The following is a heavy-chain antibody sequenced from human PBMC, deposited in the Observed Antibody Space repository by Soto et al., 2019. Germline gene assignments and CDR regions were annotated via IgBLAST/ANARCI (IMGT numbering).Heavy chain of an antibody. J-gene: IGHJ5*02. CDR2: IIPILGIA. CDR1: GGTFSSYT. D-gene: IGHD2-2*01. Sequence: SVKVSCKASGGTFSSYTISGVRQAPGQGLEWMGRIIPILGIANYAQKFQGRVTITADKSTSTAYMELSSLRSEDTAVYYCARERVDCSSTSCPLGWFDPWGQGTLVTVS. V-gene: IGHV1-69*04. CDR3: ARERVDCSSTSCPLGWFDP.